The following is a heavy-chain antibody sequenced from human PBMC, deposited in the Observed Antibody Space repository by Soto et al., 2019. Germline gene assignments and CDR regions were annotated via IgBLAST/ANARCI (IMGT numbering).Heavy chain of an antibody. CDR2: INSDGSST. CDR1: GFTFSSYW. D-gene: IGHD3-16*01. CDR3: ARGGDYYYYGMDV. J-gene: IGHJ6*02. Sequence: GSLRLSCAASGFTFSSYWMHWVRQAPGKGLVWVSRINSDGSSTSYADSVKGRFTISRDNAKNTLYLQMNSLRAEDTAVYYCARGGDYYYYGMDVWGQGTTVTVSS. V-gene: IGHV3-74*01.